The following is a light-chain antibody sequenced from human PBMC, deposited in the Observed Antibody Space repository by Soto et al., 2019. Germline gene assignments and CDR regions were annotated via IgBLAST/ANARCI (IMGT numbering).Light chain of an antibody. CDR3: QQATIYPLT. V-gene: IGKV1-12*01. Sequence: DIQLTQSPSSVSASVGDRVTITCRASQGASGYLAWYQQKPGTAPKLLIYTTSTLQSGVPSRFSGSRSGGDFTLTINSLQPEDFATYYCQQATIYPLTFGQGTRLDIK. CDR2: TTS. CDR1: QGASGY. J-gene: IGKJ5*01.